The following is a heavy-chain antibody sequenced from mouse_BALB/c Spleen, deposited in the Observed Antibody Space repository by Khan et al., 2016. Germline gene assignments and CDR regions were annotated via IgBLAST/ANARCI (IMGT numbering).Heavy chain of an antibody. V-gene: IGHV10-1*02. CDR2: IRSKSNNYAT. CDR1: GFTFNTYA. Sequence: EVQLVESGGGLVQPKGSLKLSCAASGFTFNTYAMNWVRQAPGKGLEWVARIRSKSNNYATYYADSVKDRFTISRDDSQSMLYLQMNNLKTEDTAMYYCVRHNTTAWFAYWGQETLVTVSA. CDR3: VRHNTTAWFAY. D-gene: IGHD2-12*01. J-gene: IGHJ3*01.